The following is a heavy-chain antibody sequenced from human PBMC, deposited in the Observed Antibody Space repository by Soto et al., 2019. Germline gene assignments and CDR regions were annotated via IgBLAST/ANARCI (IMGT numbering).Heavy chain of an antibody. Sequence: PGGSLRLSCASSGFTFSSYGMHWVRQAPGKGLEWVAVISYDGSNKYYADSVRGRFTISRDNSKNTVYLQMNSLRAEDTAVYSCVRDEGTAAAGPYYHYAMDVWGQGTTVTVSS. J-gene: IGHJ6*02. V-gene: IGHV3-30*03. CDR2: ISYDGSNK. CDR1: GFTFSSYG. D-gene: IGHD6-13*01. CDR3: VRDEGTAAAGPYYHYAMDV.